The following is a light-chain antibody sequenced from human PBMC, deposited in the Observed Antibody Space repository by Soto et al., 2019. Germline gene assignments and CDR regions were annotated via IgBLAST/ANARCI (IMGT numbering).Light chain of an antibody. CDR1: SSNIGGGYD. CDR3: QSSDSSLSVV. V-gene: IGLV1-40*01. Sequence: QSVLTKPASVSGSPGQRVTISCTGSSSNIGGGYDVPWYQQLPGTAPKLLIYVNSNRPSGVPDRFSGSKSGTSASLAITGLPADEAADYYCQSSDSSLSVVFGGGTKLTVL. J-gene: IGLJ2*01. CDR2: VNS.